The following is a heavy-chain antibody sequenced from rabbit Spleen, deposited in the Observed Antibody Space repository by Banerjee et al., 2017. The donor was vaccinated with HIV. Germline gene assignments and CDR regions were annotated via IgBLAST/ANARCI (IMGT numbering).Heavy chain of an antibody. CDR3: ARDSASSFSSYGMDL. D-gene: IGHD8-1*01. V-gene: IGHV1S40*01. CDR2: IDSGSSGFT. CDR1: GVSFSFSSY. Sequence: QSLEESGGGLVKPEGSLTLTCTASGVSFSFSSYMCWVRQAPGKGLEWIACIDSGSSGFTYFASWAKGRFTISKTSSTTVTLQMTSLTAADTATYFCARDSASSFSSYGMDLWGPGTLVTVS. J-gene: IGHJ6*01.